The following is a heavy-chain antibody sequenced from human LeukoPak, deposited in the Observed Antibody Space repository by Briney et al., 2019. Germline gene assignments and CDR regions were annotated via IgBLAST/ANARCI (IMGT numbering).Heavy chain of an antibody. Sequence: SETLSLTCSVSGGSIDSRSYYWGWIRQPPGKGLEWIGSIYYSGSTYSNPSLKSRVTISVDTSKNQFSLKLSSATAADTAVYYCARQDGYYYASGSFIDYWGQGTLVTVSS. CDR1: GGSIDSRSYY. J-gene: IGHJ4*02. D-gene: IGHD3-10*01. CDR3: ARQDGYYYASGSFIDY. V-gene: IGHV4-39*01. CDR2: IYYSGST.